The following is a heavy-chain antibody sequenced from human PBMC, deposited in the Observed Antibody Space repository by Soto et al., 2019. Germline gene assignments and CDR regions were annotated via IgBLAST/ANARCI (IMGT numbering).Heavy chain of an antibody. CDR1: GGSISSGDYY. V-gene: IGHV4-30-4*01. CDR3: ARDGYYSNYYWLDP. CDR2: IYCSGST. D-gene: IGHD4-4*01. Sequence: NPSETLSLTCTVSGGSISSGDYYWSWIRQPPGKGLEWIGYIYCSGSTYYNPSLKSRVTISVDTSKNQFSLKLSSVTAADTAVYYCARDGYYSNYYWLDPWGQGTLVTVSS. J-gene: IGHJ5*02.